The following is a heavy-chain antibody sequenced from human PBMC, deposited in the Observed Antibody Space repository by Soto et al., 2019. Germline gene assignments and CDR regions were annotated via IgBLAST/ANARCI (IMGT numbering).Heavy chain of an antibody. Sequence: EVQLLESGGGLVQPGGSLRLSCAASGFTFSSYAMSLVRQAPGKGLEWVSAISGSGGSTYYADSVKGRFTISRDNSKNTLHLQMNSLRAEDTAVYYCAKEWDLGDNYYGMDVWGQGTTVTVSS. D-gene: IGHD2-21*01. CDR3: AKEWDLGDNYYGMDV. CDR1: GFTFSSYA. J-gene: IGHJ6*02. V-gene: IGHV3-23*01. CDR2: ISGSGGST.